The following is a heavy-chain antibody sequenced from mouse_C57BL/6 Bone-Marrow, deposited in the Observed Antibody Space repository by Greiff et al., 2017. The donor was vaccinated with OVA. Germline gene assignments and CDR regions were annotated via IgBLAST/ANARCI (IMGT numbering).Heavy chain of an antibody. D-gene: IGHD1-1*01. CDR1: GFTFSDYG. Sequence: VQLQQSGGGLVKPGGSLKLSCAASGFTFSDYGMHWVRQAPEKGLEWVAYISSGSSTIYYADTVKGRFTISRDNAKNTLFLQMTSLRSEDTAMYYCARPLYYGSSYYWYFDVWGTGTTVTVSS. J-gene: IGHJ1*03. CDR3: ARPLYYGSSYYWYFDV. V-gene: IGHV5-17*01. CDR2: ISSGSSTI.